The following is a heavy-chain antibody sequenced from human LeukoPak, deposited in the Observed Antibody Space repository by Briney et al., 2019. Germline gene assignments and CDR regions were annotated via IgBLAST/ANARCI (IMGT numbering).Heavy chain of an antibody. D-gene: IGHD2-2*01. Sequence: GGSLRLSCVASGFIFSDYGMNWVRQAPGKGLEWVSSISDGGGRIYSVDSVKGRFTISRDNSKNTLYLQMNSLRAEDTAVYYCAKGRDIVVVPAAFYWGQGTLVTVSS. J-gene: IGHJ4*02. CDR3: AKGRDIVVVPAAFY. CDR2: ISDGGGRI. CDR1: GFIFSDYG. V-gene: IGHV3-23*01.